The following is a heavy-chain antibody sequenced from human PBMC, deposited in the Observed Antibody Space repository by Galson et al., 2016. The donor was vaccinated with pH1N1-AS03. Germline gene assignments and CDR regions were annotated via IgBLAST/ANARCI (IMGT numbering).Heavy chain of an antibody. CDR2: IYWNEDK. CDR1: GFSLTTMREG. J-gene: IGHJ3*01. CDR3: AHGRVAVEASGAFDV. Sequence: PALVTPTQTLTLTCAVTGFSLTTMREGVGWIRQPPGKALEWLALIYWNEDKRFSQSLKNRLTITKDTSKNEVVLTMTNMDPADTGTYYCAHGRVAVEASGAFDVWGQGTTVTVSS. V-gene: IGHV2-5*01. D-gene: IGHD6-19*01.